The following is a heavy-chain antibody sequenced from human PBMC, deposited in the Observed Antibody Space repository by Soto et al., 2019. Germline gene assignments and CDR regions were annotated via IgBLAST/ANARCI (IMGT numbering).Heavy chain of an antibody. CDR2: ISYDGSNK. J-gene: IGHJ2*01. D-gene: IGHD2-15*01. CDR3: AKVGEPDCSGGSCYSKQGWYCDL. V-gene: IGHV3-30*18. CDR1: GFTFSSYG. Sequence: QVQLVESGGGVVQPGRSLRLSCAASGFTFSSYGMHWVRQAPGKGLEWVAVISYDGSNKYYADSVKGRFTISRDNSKNTMYLQMNSLRAEDTAVYYCAKVGEPDCSGGSCYSKQGWYCDLWGRGTLVTVSS.